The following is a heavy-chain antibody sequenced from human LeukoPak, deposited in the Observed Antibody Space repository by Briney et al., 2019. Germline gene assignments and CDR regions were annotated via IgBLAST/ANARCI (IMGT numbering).Heavy chain of an antibody. J-gene: IGHJ5*02. D-gene: IGHD6-19*01. CDR2: MNPNSGNT. CDR1: GYTFTSYD. CDR3: ARVGESSGWSQNWFDP. V-gene: IGHV1-8*01. Sequence: ASVKVSCKASGYTFTSYDINWVRQATGQGLEWMGWMNPNSGNTGYAQKFQGRVTMTSNTSISTAYMELSSLRSEDTAVYYCARVGESSGWSQNWFDPWGQGTLVTVSS.